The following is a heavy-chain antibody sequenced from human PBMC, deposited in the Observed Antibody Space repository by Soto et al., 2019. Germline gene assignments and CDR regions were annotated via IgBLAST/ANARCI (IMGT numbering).Heavy chain of an antibody. D-gene: IGHD6-13*01. CDR3: ARVTGYSSSFSYYYYYYYMDV. CDR1: GYTFTSYD. V-gene: IGHV1-8*01. Sequence: ASVKVSCKASGYTFTSYDINWVRQATGQGLEWMGWMNPNSGNTGYAQKFQGRVTMTRNTSISAAYMELSSLRSEDTAVYYCARVTGYSSSFSYYYYYYYMDVWGKGTTVTVSS. CDR2: MNPNSGNT. J-gene: IGHJ6*03.